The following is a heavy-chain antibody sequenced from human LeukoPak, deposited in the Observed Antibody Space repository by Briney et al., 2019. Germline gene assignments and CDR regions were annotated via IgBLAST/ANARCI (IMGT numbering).Heavy chain of an antibody. J-gene: IGHJ5*02. D-gene: IGHD4-17*01. V-gene: IGHV4-59*08. CDR2: IYYSGGT. CDR3: ARGMTTGPDP. CDR1: GGSINTYF. Sequence: SETLSLTCTVSGGSINTYFWSWIRQPPWKGLEWIGYIYYSGGTNYNPSLKSRLTISVDTSKNQFSLKLSSVTAADTAVYYCARGMTTGPDPWGQGTLVTVSS.